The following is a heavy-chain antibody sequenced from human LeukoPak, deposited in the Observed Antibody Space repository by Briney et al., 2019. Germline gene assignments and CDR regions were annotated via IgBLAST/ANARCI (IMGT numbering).Heavy chain of an antibody. CDR1: GYTFTSYY. CDR2: INPSGGST. Sequence: GASVKVSCTASGYTFTSYYMHWVRQAPGQGLEWMGIINPSGGSTSYAQKFQGRVTMTRDTSTSTVYMELSSLRSEDTAVYYCARDYYGDYYFDYWGQGTLVTVSS. D-gene: IGHD4-17*01. CDR3: ARDYYGDYYFDY. V-gene: IGHV1-46*01. J-gene: IGHJ4*02.